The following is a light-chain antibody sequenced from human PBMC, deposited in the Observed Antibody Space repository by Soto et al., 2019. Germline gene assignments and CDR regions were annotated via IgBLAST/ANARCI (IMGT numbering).Light chain of an antibody. V-gene: IGLV3-21*02. CDR2: DVS. CDR3: QVWDTSRDTVV. Sequence: SYELTQPPSVSVAPGQTARLSCGGNNIGSKSVHWYQQRPGQAPVLVVSDVSDRPSGIPERFSGSNSGITATLTISRVEAGDEADYYCQVWDTSRDTVVFGGGTKLTVL. CDR1: NIGSKS. J-gene: IGLJ2*01.